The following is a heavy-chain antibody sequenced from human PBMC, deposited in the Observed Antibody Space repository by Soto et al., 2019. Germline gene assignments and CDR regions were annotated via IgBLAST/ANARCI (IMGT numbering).Heavy chain of an antibody. D-gene: IGHD6-19*01. CDR3: ARHIGVTGTRGFDY. CDR1: GGSISDNNW. Sequence: QVQLQESGPGLVKPSGTLSLTCAVSGGSISDNNWWSWVRQPPGKGLEWIGEIYHRGTTNYRPSLMSRVTISMDKSKNQISLTLDSVTAADSAAYYCARHIGVTGTRGFDYWGQGILVTVSP. J-gene: IGHJ4*02. V-gene: IGHV4-4*02. CDR2: IYHRGTT.